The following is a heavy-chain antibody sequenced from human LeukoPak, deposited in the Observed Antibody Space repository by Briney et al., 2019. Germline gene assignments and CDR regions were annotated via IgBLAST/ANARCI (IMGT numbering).Heavy chain of an antibody. CDR1: GFTFSSYG. CDR2: ISYDGSNK. V-gene: IGHV3-30*18. D-gene: IGHD6-19*01. J-gene: IGHJ4*02. Sequence: GGSLRLSCAASGFTFSSYGMHWVRQAPGKGLEWVAVISYDGSNKYYADSVKGRFTISRDNSKNTLYLQMNSLRAEDTAVYYCAKDPYSSGWYDYWGQGTLVTVSS. CDR3: AKDPYSSGWYDY.